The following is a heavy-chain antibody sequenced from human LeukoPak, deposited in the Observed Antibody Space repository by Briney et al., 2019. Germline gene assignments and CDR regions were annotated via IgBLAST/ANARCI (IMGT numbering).Heavy chain of an antibody. CDR2: IYYSGST. J-gene: IGHJ4*02. CDR3: ARDSSLYDY. Sequence: SETLSLTCTVSGGSISSYYWSWIRQPPGKGLEWIGYIYYSGSTNYNPSLKSRVTISVDTSKNQFSLKLSSVTAADTAVYYCARDSSLYDYWGQGTLVTVSS. CDR1: GGSISSYY. V-gene: IGHV4-59*01. D-gene: IGHD6-13*01.